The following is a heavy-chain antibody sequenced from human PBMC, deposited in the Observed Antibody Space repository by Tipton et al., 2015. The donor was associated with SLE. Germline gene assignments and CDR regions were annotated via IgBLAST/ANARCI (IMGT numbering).Heavy chain of an antibody. V-gene: IGHV4-61*02. CDR2: IYYSGST. CDR3: ARALRDLVATIYSFDH. Sequence: TLSLTCTVSGVSISSASYYWNWIRQPAGKGLEWIGRIYYSGSTYYNPSLKSRVTISVDTSKNRFSLKLSSVTAADTAVYFCARALRDLVATIYSFDHWGRGALVTVSS. J-gene: IGHJ4*02. D-gene: IGHD5-12*01. CDR1: GVSISSASYY.